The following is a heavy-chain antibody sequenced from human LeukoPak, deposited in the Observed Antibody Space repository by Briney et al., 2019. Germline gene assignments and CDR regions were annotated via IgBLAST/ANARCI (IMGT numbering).Heavy chain of an antibody. Sequence: SETLSLTCAVYGGSFSGYYWSWIRQPPGKGLEWIGEINHSGSTNYNPSLKSRVTISVDTSKNQFSLKLSSVTAADTAVYYCARQGSDWSSDFWGRGTLVTVSS. CDR2: INHSGST. V-gene: IGHV4-34*01. CDR1: GGSFSGYY. J-gene: IGHJ4*02. D-gene: IGHD6-19*01. CDR3: ARQGSDWSSDF.